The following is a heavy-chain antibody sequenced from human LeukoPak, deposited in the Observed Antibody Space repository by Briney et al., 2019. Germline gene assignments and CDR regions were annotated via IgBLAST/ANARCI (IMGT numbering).Heavy chain of an antibody. D-gene: IGHD1-20*01. CDR2: IFTSGST. CDR3: SRLITGIDYYYYYMDV. Sequence: SETLSLICTVSHGSISSYFWSWIRQPAGKGLEWIGRIFTSGSTNYNPSLKSRVTISVDKSKNQLSLKLTSVTAADSAVYYCSRLITGIDYYYYYMDVWGKGTTVTVSS. J-gene: IGHJ6*03. V-gene: IGHV4-4*07. CDR1: HGSISSYF.